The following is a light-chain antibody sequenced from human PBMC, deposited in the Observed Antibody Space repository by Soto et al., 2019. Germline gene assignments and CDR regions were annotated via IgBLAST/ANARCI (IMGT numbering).Light chain of an antibody. Sequence: QSVLTQPASVSGSPGQSITISCTGTSSDVGNNNYVSWYQHNPGRAPKVMICDVTNRPSGVSNRFSGSKSGNTASLTISGLQAEDEADYYCSSYTGSSYVFGTGTKDTDL. CDR2: DVT. V-gene: IGLV2-14*03. CDR1: SSDVGNNNY. CDR3: SSYTGSSYV. J-gene: IGLJ1*01.